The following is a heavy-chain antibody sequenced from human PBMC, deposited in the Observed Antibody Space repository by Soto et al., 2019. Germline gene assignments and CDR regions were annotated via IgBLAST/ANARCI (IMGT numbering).Heavy chain of an antibody. D-gene: IGHD5-12*01. J-gene: IGHJ6*02. V-gene: IGHV3-74*01. CDR2: INSDGSGT. CDR1: GFTFSSYW. Sequence: PGGSLRLSCAASGFTFSSYWMHWVRQAPGKGLVWVSRINSDGSGTSYADSVKGRFTISRDNAKNSLYLQMNSLRAEDTAVYYCASLLVDIVATIQGPYYYYGMDVWGQGTTVTVSS. CDR3: ASLLVDIVATIQGPYYYYGMDV.